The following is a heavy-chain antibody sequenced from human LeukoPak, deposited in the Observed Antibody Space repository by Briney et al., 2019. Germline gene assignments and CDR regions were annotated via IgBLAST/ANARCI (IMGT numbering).Heavy chain of an antibody. CDR3: AKDYDILTGYYWGSDY. Sequence: GGSLRLSCAASGFTFSSYAMSWVRQAPGKGLEWVSAISGSGGSTYYADSVKGRFTISRDNSRNTLYLQMNSLRAEDTAVYYCAKDYDILTGYYWGSDYWGQGTLVTVSS. D-gene: IGHD3-9*01. CDR1: GFTFSSYA. V-gene: IGHV3-23*01. J-gene: IGHJ4*02. CDR2: ISGSGGST.